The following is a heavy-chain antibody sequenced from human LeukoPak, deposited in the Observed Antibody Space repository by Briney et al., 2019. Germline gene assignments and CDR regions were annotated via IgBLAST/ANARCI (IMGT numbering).Heavy chain of an antibody. J-gene: IGHJ5*02. V-gene: IGHV3-21*01. Sequence: PGGSLRLSCAASGFTFSSYSMNWVRQAPGKGLEWVSSISSSSSSYIYYADSVKGRFTISRDNAKNSLYLQMNSLRAEDTAVYYCARDARRSGGSRYWFDPWGQGTLVTVSS. CDR3: ARDARRSGGSRYWFDP. D-gene: IGHD2-15*01. CDR2: ISSSSSSYI. CDR1: GFTFSSYS.